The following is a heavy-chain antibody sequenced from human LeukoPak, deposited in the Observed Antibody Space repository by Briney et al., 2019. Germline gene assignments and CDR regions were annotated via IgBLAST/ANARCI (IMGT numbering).Heavy chain of an antibody. J-gene: IGHJ3*02. V-gene: IGHV4-59*08. CDR2: IYYSGST. CDR3: ARRLYSDAFDI. Sequence: SETLSLTCTVSGGSISSYYWSWIRQPPGKGLEWIGYIYYSGSTNYNPSLKSRVTISVDTSKNQFSLKLSSVTAADTAVYYCARRLYSDAFDIWGQGTMVTVSS. CDR1: GGSISSYY. D-gene: IGHD2-21*01.